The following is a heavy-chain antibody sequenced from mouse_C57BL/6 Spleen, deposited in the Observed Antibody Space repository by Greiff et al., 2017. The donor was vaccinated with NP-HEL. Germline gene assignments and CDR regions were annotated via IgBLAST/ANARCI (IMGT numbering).Heavy chain of an antibody. CDR2: IHPNSGST. Sequence: QVHVKQPGAELVKPGASVKLSCKASGYTFTSSWMHWVKQRPGQGLEWIGMIHPNSGSTNYNEKFNSKATLTVDKSSSTAYMQLSSLTSEDSAVYYCAREDLRGYFDYWGQGTTLTVSS. D-gene: IGHD5-1*01. CDR1: GYTFTSSW. J-gene: IGHJ2*01. CDR3: AREDLRGYFDY. V-gene: IGHV1-64*01.